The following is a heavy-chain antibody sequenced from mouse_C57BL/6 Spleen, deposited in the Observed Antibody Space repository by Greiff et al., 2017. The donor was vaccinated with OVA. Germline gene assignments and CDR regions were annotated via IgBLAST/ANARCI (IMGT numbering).Heavy chain of an antibody. Sequence: QVQLQQSGPELVRPGPSVKMSCKASGYTFTSYWMHWVKQRPGKSLEWIGVIDPSDSYTNYNQKFKGKATLTVDTSSSTAYMQLSSLTAEDTAVYYCAKIGYYYPFDYWGQGTTVTVSS. CDR3: AKIGYYYPFDY. CDR2: IDPSDSYT. D-gene: IGHD1-1*02. V-gene: IGHV1-59*01. J-gene: IGHJ4*01. CDR1: GYTFTSYW.